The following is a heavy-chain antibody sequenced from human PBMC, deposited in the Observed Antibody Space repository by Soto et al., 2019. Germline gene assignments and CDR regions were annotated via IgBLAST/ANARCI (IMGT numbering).Heavy chain of an antibody. CDR1: GYTFTSYA. J-gene: IGHJ3*02. V-gene: IGHV1-18*01. CDR2: ISAYNGNT. CDR3: ASAQTRGAFDI. Sequence: GASVKVSCKASGYTFTSYAMHWVRQAPGQRLEWMGWISAYNGNTNYAQKLQGRVTMTTDTSTSTAYMELRSLRSDDTAVYYCASAQTRGAFDIWGQGTMVTVSS. D-gene: IGHD2-2*01.